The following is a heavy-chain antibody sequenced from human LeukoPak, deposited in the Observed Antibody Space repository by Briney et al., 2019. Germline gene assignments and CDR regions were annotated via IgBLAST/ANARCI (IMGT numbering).Heavy chain of an antibody. CDR1: GFTFSSYW. V-gene: IGHV3-9*01. CDR2: ISWNSGSI. D-gene: IGHD3-10*01. CDR3: ARGVIIVGNAFDI. Sequence: GGSLRLSCAASGFTFSSYWMSWVRQAPGKGLEWVSGISWNSGSIGYADSVKGRFTISRDNAKNSLYLQMNSLRAEDTALYYCARGVIIVGNAFDIWGQGTMVTVSS. J-gene: IGHJ3*02.